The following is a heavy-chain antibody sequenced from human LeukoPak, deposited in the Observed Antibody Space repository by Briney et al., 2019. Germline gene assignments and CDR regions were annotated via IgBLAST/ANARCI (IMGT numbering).Heavy chain of an antibody. J-gene: IGHJ4*02. CDR2: ISAYNGNT. CDR1: GYTFTSYG. D-gene: IGHD3-22*01. CDR3: ARDHDYYDSSGYPGY. Sequence: ASVKVSCKASGYTFTSYGISWVRQAPGQGLEWMGWISAYNGNTNYAQKLQGRVTMTTDTSTSTAYMELRSLRSDDTAVYYCARDHDYYDSSGYPGYWGQGTLVTVPS. V-gene: IGHV1-18*01.